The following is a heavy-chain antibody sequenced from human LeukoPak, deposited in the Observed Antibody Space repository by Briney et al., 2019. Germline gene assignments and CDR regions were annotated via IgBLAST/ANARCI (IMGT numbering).Heavy chain of an antibody. V-gene: IGHV4-30-2*01. CDR2: ICHSGST. J-gene: IGHJ4*02. D-gene: IGHD1-14*01. Sequence: SQTLSLTCAVSGGSISSGGYSWSWIRQPPGKGLEWIGYICHSGSTYYNPSLKSRVTISVDRSKNQFSLKLSSVTAADTAVYYCARVVWGYFDYWGQGTLVTVSS. CDR3: ARVVWGYFDY. CDR1: GGSISSGGYS.